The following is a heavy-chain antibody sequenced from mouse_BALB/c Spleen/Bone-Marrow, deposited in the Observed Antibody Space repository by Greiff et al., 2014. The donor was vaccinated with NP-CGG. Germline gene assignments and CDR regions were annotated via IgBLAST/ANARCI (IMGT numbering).Heavy chain of an antibody. CDR3: AREGNGNLDY. D-gene: IGHD2-1*01. Sequence: QVQLQQSGAELVRPGVSVKISCKGSGYTFTDYAMHWVKQSHAKSLEWIGVISTYYGDASYNQKSKGKATMTVDKSSSTAYMELARLTSEDSAIYYCAREGNGNLDYWGQGTTLTVSS. CDR2: ISTYYGDA. J-gene: IGHJ2*01. CDR1: GYTFTDYA. V-gene: IGHV1S137*01.